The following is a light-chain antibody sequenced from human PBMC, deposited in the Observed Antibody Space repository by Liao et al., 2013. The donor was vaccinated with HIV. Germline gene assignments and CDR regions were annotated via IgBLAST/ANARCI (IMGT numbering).Light chain of an antibody. CDR3: QVWDSSSDPYV. J-gene: IGLJ1*01. V-gene: IGLV3-1*01. CDR2: YDS. Sequence: SYELTQPPSVSVSPGQTASITCSGDKLGDKYACWYQQKPGQAPVLVIYYDSDRPSGIPERFSGSNSGNTATLTISRVEAGDEADYYCQVWDSSSDPYVFGTGTKVTVL. CDR1: KLGDKY.